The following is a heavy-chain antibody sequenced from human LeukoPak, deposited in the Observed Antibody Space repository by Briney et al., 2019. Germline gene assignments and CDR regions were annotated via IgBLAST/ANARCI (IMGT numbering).Heavy chain of an antibody. D-gene: IGHD6-6*01. CDR1: GGSFSGYY. CDR3: ARDGDSSSYAFDI. Sequence: SETLSLTCAVYGGSFSGYYWSWIRQPPGKGLEWIGYIYYSGSTNYNPSLKSRVTISMDTSKNQFSLKLSSVTAADTAVYYCARDGDSSSYAFDIWGQGTMVTVSS. V-gene: IGHV4-59*01. CDR2: IYYSGST. J-gene: IGHJ3*02.